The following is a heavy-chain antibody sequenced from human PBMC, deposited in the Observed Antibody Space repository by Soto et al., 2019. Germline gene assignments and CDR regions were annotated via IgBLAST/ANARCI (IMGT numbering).Heavy chain of an antibody. D-gene: IGHD6-13*01. CDR2: ISSNSAYI. CDR3: TRDASRDSSARGWFDP. CDR1: GFTFRSFT. Sequence: GGALRLSCAASGFTFRSFTMNWVRQAPGKGLEWVSTISSNSAYIYYTDALRGRFTISRDNAENSLHLQMNSLRAEDTAVYYCTRDASRDSSARGWFDPWGPGTLVTVYS. V-gene: IGHV3-21*01. J-gene: IGHJ5*02.